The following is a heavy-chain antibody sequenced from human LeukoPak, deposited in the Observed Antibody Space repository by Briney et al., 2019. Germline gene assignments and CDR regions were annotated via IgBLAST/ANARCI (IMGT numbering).Heavy chain of an antibody. CDR1: GFTFSSYG. V-gene: IGHV3-33*01. CDR2: IWYDGSNK. Sequence: GGSLRLSCAASGFTFSSYGMHWVRQAPGKGLEWVAVIWYDGSNKYYADSVKGRFTISRDNSKNTLYLQMNSLRAEDTAVYYCARGGYDILTGYYTDFDYWGQGTLVTVSS. CDR3: ARGGYDILTGYYTDFDY. D-gene: IGHD3-9*01. J-gene: IGHJ4*02.